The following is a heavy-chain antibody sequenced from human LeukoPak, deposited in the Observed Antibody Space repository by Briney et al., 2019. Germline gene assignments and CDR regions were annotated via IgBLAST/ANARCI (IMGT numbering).Heavy chain of an antibody. CDR3: ARDSVTQKESGPVNWFDP. Sequence: NPSETLSLTCTVSGGSISSYYWSWIRQPPGKGLEWIGYIYYSGSTNYNPSLKSRVTISVDTSKNQFSLKLSSVTAADTAVYYCARDSVTQKESGPVNWFDPWGQGTLVTVSS. CDR2: IYYSGST. V-gene: IGHV4-59*01. J-gene: IGHJ5*02. CDR1: GGSISSYY. D-gene: IGHD4-23*01.